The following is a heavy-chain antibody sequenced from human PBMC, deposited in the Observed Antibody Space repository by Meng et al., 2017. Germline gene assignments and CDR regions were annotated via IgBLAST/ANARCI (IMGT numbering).Heavy chain of an antibody. J-gene: IGHJ5*02. CDR3: ARICYDSSGYSPYNWFDP. V-gene: IGHV4-39*07. CDR1: GGSISSSSYY. D-gene: IGHD3-22*01. Sequence: QAEGSGPGLGKPSETLSLTCACSGGSISSSSYYWGWIRQPPGKGLEWIGSIYYSGSTYYNPSLKSRVTISVDTSKNQFSLKLSSVTAADTAVYYCARICYDSSGYSPYNWFDPWGQGTLVTSPQ. CDR2: IYYSGST.